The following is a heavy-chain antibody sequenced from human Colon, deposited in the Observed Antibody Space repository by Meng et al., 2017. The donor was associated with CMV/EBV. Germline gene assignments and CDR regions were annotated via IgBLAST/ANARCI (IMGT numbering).Heavy chain of an antibody. V-gene: IGHV3-7*01. CDR3: ARPDGFAGAGSD. J-gene: IGHJ4*02. Sequence: GESLKISCAASGITFNNYWMSWVRQAPGKGLEWVANIRQDGSEKYYVDSIKGRFTISRDNAKNSLYLQMNSLKVEDTAVYYCARPDGFAGAGSDWGQGTLVTVSS. CDR1: GITFNNYW. D-gene: IGHD6-19*01. CDR2: IRQDGSEK.